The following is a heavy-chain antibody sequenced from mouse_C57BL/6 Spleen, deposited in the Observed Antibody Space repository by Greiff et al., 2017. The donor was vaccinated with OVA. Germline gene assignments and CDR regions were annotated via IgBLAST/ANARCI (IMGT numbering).Heavy chain of an antibody. CDR1: GFTFSDYG. CDR3: ARGEAYYSNYEGYAMDY. V-gene: IGHV5-17*01. Sequence: EVQGVESGGGLVKPGGSLKLSCAASGFTFSDYGMHWVRQAPETGLEWVAYISSGSSTIYYADTVKGRFTISRDNAKNNLFLQMTSLRSEDTAMYYCARGEAYYSNYEGYAMDYWGQGTSVTVSS. D-gene: IGHD2-5*01. J-gene: IGHJ4*01. CDR2: ISSGSSTI.